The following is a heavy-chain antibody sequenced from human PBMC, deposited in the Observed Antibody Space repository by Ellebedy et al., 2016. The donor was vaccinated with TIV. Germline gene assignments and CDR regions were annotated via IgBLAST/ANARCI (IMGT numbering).Heavy chain of an antibody. CDR2: ISSSNTI. CDR3: ARDLSSGWSPGAFDL. CDR1: GFTFSNCN. D-gene: IGHD6-19*01. J-gene: IGHJ3*01. Sequence: GESLKISCAASGFTFSNCNMNWVRQAPGKGLEWVSFISSSNTINYADTVRGRFTISRDNAGNSLFLQMNSLRADDTATYYCARDLSSGWSPGAFDLWGRGTMVTVSS. V-gene: IGHV3-69-1*01.